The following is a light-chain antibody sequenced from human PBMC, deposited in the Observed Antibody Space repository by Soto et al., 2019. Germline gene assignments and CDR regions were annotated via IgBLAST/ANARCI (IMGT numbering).Light chain of an antibody. CDR3: QQYASSPT. Sequence: EIGLTPSPGTLSLSPVDRATLSCRASQSVSSYLAWYQQKPGQAPRLLIYDASNRATGIPARFSGSGSGTDFTLTISRLEPEDSAVYYCQQYASSPTFGQGTKVDIK. J-gene: IGKJ1*01. CDR1: QSVSSY. CDR2: DAS. V-gene: IGKV3-20*01.